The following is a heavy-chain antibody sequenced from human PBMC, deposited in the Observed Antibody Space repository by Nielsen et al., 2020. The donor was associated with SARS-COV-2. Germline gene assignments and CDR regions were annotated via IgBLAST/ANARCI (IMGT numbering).Heavy chain of an antibody. J-gene: IGHJ6*02. CDR2: INPNRGAT. Sequence: ASVNVSCKASGYTFTDYYVHWVRQAPGQGVEWMGRINPNRGATDYARKFQGRDTLSRDASISTAYMDLSRLRSDDTAVDYCASTRPRYTDSGTLKPGFYYALDVWGQGTTVTVSS. D-gene: IGHD3-10*01. CDR1: GYTFTDYY. CDR3: ASTRPRYTDSGTLKPGFYYALDV. V-gene: IGHV1-2*06.